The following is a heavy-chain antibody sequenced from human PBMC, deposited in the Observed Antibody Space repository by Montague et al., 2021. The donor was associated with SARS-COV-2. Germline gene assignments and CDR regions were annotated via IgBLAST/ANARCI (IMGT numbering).Heavy chain of an antibody. CDR3: ARTYYDILTGYYTYDY. V-gene: IGHV2-70*01. CDR2: IDWDDDK. J-gene: IGHJ4*02. D-gene: IGHD3-9*01. Sequence: PALVKPTQTLTLTCTFSGFSLSISGMCVSWIRQPPGKALEWLALIDWDDDKYYSTSLKTRLTISKDTSKNQVVLTMTNMDPVDTATYYCARTYYDILTGYYTYDYWGQGTLVTVSS. CDR1: GFSLSISGMC.